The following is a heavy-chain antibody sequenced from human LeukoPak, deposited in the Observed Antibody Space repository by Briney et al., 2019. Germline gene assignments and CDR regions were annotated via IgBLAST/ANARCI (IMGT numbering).Heavy chain of an antibody. V-gene: IGHV4-39*07. Sequence: SETLSLTCTVSGGSISSSTYYWGWIRQPPGKGLEWIGSIYHSGSTYYNPSLKSRVTISVDTSKNQFSLKLSSVTAADTAVYYCASVAHYDFWSGYRYFDYWGQGTLVTVSS. CDR2: IYHSGST. CDR3: ASVAHYDFWSGYRYFDY. CDR1: GGSISSSTYY. D-gene: IGHD3-3*01. J-gene: IGHJ4*02.